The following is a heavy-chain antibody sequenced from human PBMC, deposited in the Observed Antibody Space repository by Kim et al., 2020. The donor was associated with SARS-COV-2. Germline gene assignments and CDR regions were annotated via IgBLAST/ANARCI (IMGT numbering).Heavy chain of an antibody. Sequence: VKGRFTISRDNSKNTLYLQMNSLRAEDTAVYYCAKEGPPDGLHGGVTFDYWGQGTLVTVSS. CDR3: AKEGPPDGLHGGVTFDY. V-gene: IGHV3-33*06. D-gene: IGHD3-10*01. J-gene: IGHJ4*02.